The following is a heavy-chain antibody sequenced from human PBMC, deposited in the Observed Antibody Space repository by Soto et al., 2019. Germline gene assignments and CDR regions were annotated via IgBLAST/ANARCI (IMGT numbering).Heavy chain of an antibody. CDR2: THYSGST. D-gene: IGHD3-9*01. Sequence: SETLSLTCTGSGGSISSYYWSWIRQPPGKGLDWIGYTHYSGSTNYNPSLKSRVTMSVDTSKNQLSLKLTSVTAADTALDYCSISFQYHYTGSYSDYWGQVPLVTVS. V-gene: IGHV4-59*08. J-gene: IGHJ4*02. CDR1: GGSISSYY. CDR3: SISFQYHYTGSYSDY.